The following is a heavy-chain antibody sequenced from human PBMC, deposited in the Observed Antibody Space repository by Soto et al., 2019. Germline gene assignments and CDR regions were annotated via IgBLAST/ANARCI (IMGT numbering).Heavy chain of an antibody. Sequence: QVQLVQSGAEVKELESSVKVSCKTSGGTFTTSSFVWVRQGPGQGLEWMGGIIPIFSKTNFAPKFQGRVTFTADESTRTVYMDLSSLRSEDTAIYYCATDVVRSTGGDSWGQGTLVTVSS. V-gene: IGHV1-69*01. J-gene: IGHJ4*02. CDR2: IIPIFSKT. CDR1: GGTFTTSS. CDR3: ATDVVRSTGGDS. D-gene: IGHD7-27*01.